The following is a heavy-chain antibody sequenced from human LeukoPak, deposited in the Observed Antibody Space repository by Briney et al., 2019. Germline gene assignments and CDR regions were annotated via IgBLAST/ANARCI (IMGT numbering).Heavy chain of an antibody. J-gene: IGHJ2*01. Sequence: AETLSLTCSVSGGSINSRNHYWGWIRQPPGKGLEWIASIYSSGATYYNPSLKSRVIISVDTSKNQISLKLSSVTASDTAVYYCAGSDTTGYSPREWDYWYFDLWGRGTLVTVSS. CDR3: AGSDTTGYSPREWDYWYFDL. CDR1: GGSINSRNHY. D-gene: IGHD3-9*01. CDR2: IYSSGAT. V-gene: IGHV4-39*01.